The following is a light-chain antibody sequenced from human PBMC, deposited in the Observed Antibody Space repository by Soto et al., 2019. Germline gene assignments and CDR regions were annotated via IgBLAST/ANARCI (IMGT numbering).Light chain of an antibody. CDR3: LQDYSHPLT. J-gene: IGKJ4*01. CDR1: QGIRND. Sequence: AIQMTQSPSSLSASVGDRITITCRASQGIRNDLSWYQQKSGKAPKLLIFAASSLQSGVPSRFSGSGSGTDSTPTISSLQPEDFATYYCLQDYSHPLTFGGGTKVEIK. CDR2: AAS. V-gene: IGKV1-6*01.